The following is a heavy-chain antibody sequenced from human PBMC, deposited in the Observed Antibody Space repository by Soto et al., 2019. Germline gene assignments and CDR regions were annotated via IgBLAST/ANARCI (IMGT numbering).Heavy chain of an antibody. V-gene: IGHV1-69*12. D-gene: IGHD6-13*01. CDR1: GGTFSSYA. J-gene: IGHJ5*02. CDR2: IIPIFGTA. Sequence: QVQLVQSGAEVKKPGSSVKVSCKASGGTFSSYAISWVRQAPGQGLEWMGGIIPIFGTANYAQKFQGRVTMTADEATSTAYMERSSLRSEDTAVYYCARDPRSSWRLGWFDPWGQGTLVTVSS. CDR3: ARDPRSSWRLGWFDP.